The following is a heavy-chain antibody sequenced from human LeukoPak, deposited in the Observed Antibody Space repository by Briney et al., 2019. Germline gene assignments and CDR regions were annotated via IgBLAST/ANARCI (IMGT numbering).Heavy chain of an antibody. CDR2: INPNSGGT. V-gene: IGHV1-2*02. CDR3: ARVSRDSSSWYSGFVPWFDP. D-gene: IGHD6-13*01. CDR1: GYTFTGYY. J-gene: IGHJ5*02. Sequence: VASVKVSCKASGYTFTGYYMHWVRQAPGQGLEWMGWINPNSGGTNYAQKFQGRVTMTRDTSISTAYMELSRLRSDDTAVYYCARVSRDSSSWYSGFVPWFDPWGQGTLVTVSS.